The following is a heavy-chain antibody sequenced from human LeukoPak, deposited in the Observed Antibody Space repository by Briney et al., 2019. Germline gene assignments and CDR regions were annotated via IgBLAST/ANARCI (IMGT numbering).Heavy chain of an antibody. V-gene: IGHV1-69*13. CDR3: AKEGDYDILTGYSTFDY. CDR1: GGTFSSYA. CDR2: IIPIFGTA. J-gene: IGHJ4*02. Sequence: SVKVSCKASGGTFSSYAISWVRQAPGQGLEWMGGIIPIFGTANYAQKFQGRVTITADESTSTAYMELSSLRSEDTAVYYCAKEGDYDILTGYSTFDYWGQGTLVTVSS. D-gene: IGHD3-9*01.